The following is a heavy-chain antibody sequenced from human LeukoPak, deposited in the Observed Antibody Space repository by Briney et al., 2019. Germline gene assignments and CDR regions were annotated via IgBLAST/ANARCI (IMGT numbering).Heavy chain of an antibody. D-gene: IGHD3-10*01. V-gene: IGHV3-30-3*01. CDR2: ISYDGSNK. Sequence: PGGSLRLSCAASGFTFSSYAMHWVRQAPGKGLEWVAVISYDGSNKYYADSVKGRFTISRDNSKNTLYLRMNSLRAEDTAVYYCAKVLLGYWGQGTLVTVSS. CDR1: GFTFSSYA. CDR3: AKVLLGY. J-gene: IGHJ4*02.